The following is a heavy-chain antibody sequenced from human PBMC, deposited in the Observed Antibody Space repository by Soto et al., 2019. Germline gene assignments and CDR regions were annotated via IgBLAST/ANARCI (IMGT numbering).Heavy chain of an antibody. CDR3: ARIVVVPAANWFDP. CDR2: IFSNDEK. D-gene: IGHD2-2*01. V-gene: IGHV2-26*01. J-gene: IGHJ5*02. Sequence: SGPTLVNPTETLTLTCTVSGFSLSNARMGVSWIRQPPGKALEWLAHIFSNDEKSYSTSLKSRLTISKDTSKSQVVLTMTNMDXXXXATYYCARIVVVPAANWFDPWGQGTLVTVSS. CDR1: GFSLSNARMG.